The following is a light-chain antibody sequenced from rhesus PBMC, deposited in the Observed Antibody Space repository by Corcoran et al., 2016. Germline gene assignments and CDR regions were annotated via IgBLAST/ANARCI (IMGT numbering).Light chain of an antibody. V-gene: IGKV1-74*01. CDR3: QRNYGSPLT. CDR2: KAS. J-gene: IGKJ4*01. Sequence: DIQMTQSPSSLSASVRDRVTITCRANENLNNFLNWYQQKPGKAPKLLIYKASTLQSGVPSRFSGSGSGTDYTFTISSLQSEDVATYFCQRNYGSPLTFGGGTKVEI. CDR1: ENLNNF.